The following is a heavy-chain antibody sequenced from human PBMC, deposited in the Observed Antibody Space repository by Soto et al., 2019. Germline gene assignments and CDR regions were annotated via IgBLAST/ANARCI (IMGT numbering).Heavy chain of an antibody. V-gene: IGHV3-66*01. J-gene: IGHJ4*02. D-gene: IGHD3-22*01. CDR1: GFTVSSNY. Sequence: EVQLVESGGGLVQPGGSLRLSCAASGFTVSSNYMSWVRQAPGKGLEWVSVIYTGGTTYYADSVKGRFTISRDNSKNTLYLHMNSLRAEDTAVYYCAREENYDSSGYFYWGQGTLVTVSS. CDR2: IYTGGTT. CDR3: AREENYDSSGYFY.